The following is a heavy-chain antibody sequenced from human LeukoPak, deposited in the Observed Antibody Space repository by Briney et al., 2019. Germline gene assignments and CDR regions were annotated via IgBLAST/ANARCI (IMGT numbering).Heavy chain of an antibody. Sequence: PGGSLRLSCAASGFTFNTYAMTWVRQAPGKGLEWVSSITYSGDSTDYAESVKGRLIISRDNSKNTLGLQMNSLRAEDTAIYYCVRDGYSYGFMLAFDIWGLGTRVTVSS. J-gene: IGHJ3*02. D-gene: IGHD5-18*01. CDR1: GFTFNTYA. CDR2: ITYSGDST. V-gene: IGHV3-23*01. CDR3: VRDGYSYGFMLAFDI.